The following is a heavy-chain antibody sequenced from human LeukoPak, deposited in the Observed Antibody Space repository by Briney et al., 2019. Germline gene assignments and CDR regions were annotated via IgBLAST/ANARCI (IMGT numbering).Heavy chain of an antibody. CDR2: ISGDGDSR. Sequence: PGXSLRLSCAASEFTFSNYAMTWVRQTPGKGLEWVSGISGDGDSRYYADSVNGQFTISRDNSKNTLYLQMNSLRAEDTALYYCAKVAGGSGWYGGNAFDIWGQETMVTVSS. J-gene: IGHJ3*02. CDR1: EFTFSNYA. CDR3: AKVAGGSGWYGGNAFDI. V-gene: IGHV3-23*01. D-gene: IGHD6-19*01.